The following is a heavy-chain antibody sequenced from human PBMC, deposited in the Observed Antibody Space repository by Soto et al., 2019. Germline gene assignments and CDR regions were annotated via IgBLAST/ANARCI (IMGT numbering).Heavy chain of an antibody. CDR3: ARAPRVGPAAIFGRFDY. V-gene: IGHV1-69*12. Sequence: QVKLVQSGAEVKKPGSSVKVSCKASGGTFSSYAISWVRQAPGQGLEWMGGFIPIFGTANYAQKFQGRVTITADESASTAYMELRSLRSEDTAVYYCARAPRVGPAAIFGRFDYRGQGTLVTVSS. J-gene: IGHJ4*02. D-gene: IGHD2-2*01. CDR2: FIPIFGTA. CDR1: GGTFSSYA.